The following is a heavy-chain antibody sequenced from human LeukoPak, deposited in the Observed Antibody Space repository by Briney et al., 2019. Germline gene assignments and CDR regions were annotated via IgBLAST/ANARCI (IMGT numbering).Heavy chain of an antibody. CDR3: ASHSGGYAY. J-gene: IGHJ4*02. CDR1: GGSMSSYY. Sequence: PSETLSLTCSVSGGSMSSYYWGWIRQPPGKGLEWIGYIYYPDTYYNPSLKSRVTISLDTSKNQFSLKLSSVTAADTAVYYCASHSGGYAYWGQGTLVTVSS. V-gene: IGHV4-59*12. D-gene: IGHD5-12*01. CDR2: IYYPDT.